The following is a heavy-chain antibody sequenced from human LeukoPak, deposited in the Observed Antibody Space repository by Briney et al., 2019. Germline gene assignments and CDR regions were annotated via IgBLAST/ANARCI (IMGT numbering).Heavy chain of an antibody. V-gene: IGHV4-4*07. J-gene: IGHJ4*02. Sequence: SETLSLTCTVFGDSMSDYYWSWIRQPVGKGLEWIGRIFTSGNTKYNPSLQSRVTMSVDTSRKQISLKMTSVTAADTAVYYCATDRPHTASFYAYWGQGTLVTVSS. CDR2: IFTSGNT. CDR3: ATDRPHTASFYAY. CDR1: GDSMSDYY. D-gene: IGHD2/OR15-2a*01.